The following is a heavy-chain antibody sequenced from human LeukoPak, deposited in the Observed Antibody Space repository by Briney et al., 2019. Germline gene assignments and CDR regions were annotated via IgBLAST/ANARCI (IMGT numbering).Heavy chain of an antibody. V-gene: IGHV3-23*01. Sequence: PGESLRLSCAASGFTFSNYAMSWVRQAPGRGLEWVSPISGSGGSTHYADAVQGRFTISRDNYKSTLYLQKISLRAEDTAVYYCAKNTESYSSGWYGVWGQGTLVTVSS. CDR3: AKNTESYSSGWYGV. D-gene: IGHD6-19*01. CDR2: ISGSGGST. CDR1: GFTFSNYA. J-gene: IGHJ4*02.